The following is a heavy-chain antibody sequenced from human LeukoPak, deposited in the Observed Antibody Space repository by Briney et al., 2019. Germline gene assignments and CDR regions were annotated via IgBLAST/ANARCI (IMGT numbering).Heavy chain of an antibody. CDR1: GYTFTSYD. CDR3: ARVTEGYYDFWSGYSNWFDP. CDR2: MNPNSGNT. V-gene: IGHV1-8*01. J-gene: IGHJ5*02. Sequence: ASVKVSCKASGYTFTSYDINWVRQATGQGLEWMGWMNPNSGNTGYAQKFQGRVTMTRNTSISTAYMELSSLRSEDTAVYYCARVTEGYYDFWSGYSNWFDPWGQGTLVTVSP. D-gene: IGHD3-3*01.